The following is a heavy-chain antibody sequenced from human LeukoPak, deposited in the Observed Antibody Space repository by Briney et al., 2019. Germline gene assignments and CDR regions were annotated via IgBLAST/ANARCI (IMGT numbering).Heavy chain of an antibody. Sequence: PGGSLRLSCAASGFTFSSYSMNWVRQAPGKGLEWVSSISSTSNYIYYADSVKGRFTISSDNAKTSLYLQMNSLRAEDTAVYYCARDDRYSYGYSQFGHFDYWGQGILVTVSS. CDR1: GFTFSSYS. J-gene: IGHJ4*02. D-gene: IGHD5-18*01. CDR2: ISSTSNYI. CDR3: ARDDRYSYGYSQFGHFDY. V-gene: IGHV3-21*01.